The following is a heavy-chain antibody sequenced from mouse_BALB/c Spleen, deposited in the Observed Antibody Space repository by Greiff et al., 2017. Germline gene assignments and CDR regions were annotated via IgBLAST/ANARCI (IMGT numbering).Heavy chain of an antibody. D-gene: IGHD2-4*01. CDR2: IDPKTGGT. V-gene: IGHV1-15*01. Sequence: QVQLQQSGAELVRPGASVTLSCKASGYTFTDYEMHWVKQTPVHGLEWIGAIDPKTGGTAYNQKFKGKATLTADKSSSTAYMELRSLTSEDSAVYYCTRAYDYDAYWGQETLVTVSA. CDR1: GYTFTDYE. CDR3: TRAYDYDAY. J-gene: IGHJ3*01.